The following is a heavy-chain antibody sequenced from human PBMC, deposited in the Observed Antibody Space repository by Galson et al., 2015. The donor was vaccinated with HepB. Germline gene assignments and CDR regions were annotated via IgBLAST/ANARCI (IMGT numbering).Heavy chain of an antibody. CDR3: VRASISFSFDS. J-gene: IGHJ4*02. CDR1: GFTFSDHF. D-gene: IGHD6-6*01. CDR2: IRKKANSYTT. Sequence: SLRLSCAASGFTFSDHFMDWVRQAPGKGLEWVGRIRKKANSYTTEYAASVKGRFTVARDDSRDSLYLQMSSLKTEDTAVYYCVRASISFSFDSWGQGTLVTVPS. V-gene: IGHV3-72*01.